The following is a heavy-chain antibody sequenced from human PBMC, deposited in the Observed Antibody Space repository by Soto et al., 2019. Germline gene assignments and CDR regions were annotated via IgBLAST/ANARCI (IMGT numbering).Heavy chain of an antibody. Sequence: QVQLQESGPRLVKSSETLSLVCSVSGDSIIRSFWGWIRQSPGKGLEYSGYTSDSGVTDYYPSLKSRVTISVDTSKTQFSLQLTSVTAADTAMYYCARGAGHFSGPDSFDIWGKGTMVPVSS. D-gene: IGHD2-15*01. CDR2: TSDSGVT. V-gene: IGHV4-59*01. CDR1: GDSIIRSF. CDR3: ARGAGHFSGPDSFDI. J-gene: IGHJ3*02.